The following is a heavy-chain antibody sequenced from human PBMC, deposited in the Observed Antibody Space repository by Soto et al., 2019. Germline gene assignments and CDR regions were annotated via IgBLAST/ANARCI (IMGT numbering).Heavy chain of an antibody. CDR1: GGSFSGYY. V-gene: IGHV4-34*01. J-gene: IGHJ6*02. Sequence: TSETLSLTCAVYGGSFSGYYWTWIRQPPGKGLEWMGEINHSGTINFNPSLKSRLTISLGTSKNHFSLKMSSVTAADTAVYYCARALQLGYDLWSGYYAPPKGMDVWGQGTTVTVSS. CDR3: ARALQLGYDLWSGYYAPPKGMDV. CDR2: INHSGTI. D-gene: IGHD3-3*01.